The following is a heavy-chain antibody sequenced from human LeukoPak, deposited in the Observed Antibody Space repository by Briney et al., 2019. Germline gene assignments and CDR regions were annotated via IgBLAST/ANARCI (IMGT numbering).Heavy chain of an antibody. CDR3: AKVGGYSGYDFYYFDY. D-gene: IGHD5-12*01. Sequence: GGSLRLSCAASGFTFSSYGMHWVRQAPGKGLEWVAVISYDGSNKYYADSVKGRFTISRDNSKNTLYLQMNSLRAEDTAVYYCAKVGGYSGYDFYYFDYWGQGTLVTVSS. V-gene: IGHV3-30*18. CDR2: ISYDGSNK. J-gene: IGHJ4*02. CDR1: GFTFSSYG.